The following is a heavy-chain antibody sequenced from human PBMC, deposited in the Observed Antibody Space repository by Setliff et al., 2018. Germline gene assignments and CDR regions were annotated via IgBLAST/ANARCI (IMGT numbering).Heavy chain of an antibody. CDR3: ASRRLYSSSWFEGAFDI. V-gene: IGHV4-39*01. J-gene: IGHJ3*02. CDR1: GGSISSSSYY. D-gene: IGHD6-13*01. CDR2: IYYSGST. Sequence: PSETLSLTCTVSGGSISSSSYYWGWIRQPPGKGLEWIGSIYYSGSTYYNQYLKSRVTISVDTSKNQFSLKLSSVTAADTAVYYCASRRLYSSSWFEGAFDIWGQGTMVTVSS.